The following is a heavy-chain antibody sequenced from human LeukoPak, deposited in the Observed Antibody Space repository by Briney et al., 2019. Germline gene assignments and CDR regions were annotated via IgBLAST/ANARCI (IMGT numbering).Heavy chain of an antibody. J-gene: IGHJ3*02. CDR1: GYTFTSYG. Sequence: GASVKVSCKASGYTFTSYGISWVRQAPGQGLEWMGWISAYNGNTNYAQKLQGRVTMTTDTSTSTAYMELRSLRSDDTAVYYCARDAMVGAPSFGAFDIWGQGTMVTVSS. D-gene: IGHD1-26*01. CDR3: ARDAMVGAPSFGAFDI. CDR2: ISAYNGNT. V-gene: IGHV1-18*01.